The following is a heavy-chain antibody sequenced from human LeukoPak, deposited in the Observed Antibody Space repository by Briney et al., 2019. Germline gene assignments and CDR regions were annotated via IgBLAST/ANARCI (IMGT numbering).Heavy chain of an antibody. J-gene: IGHJ4*02. Sequence: ASAKVSCKASGYTFTSYAMNWVRQAPGQGLEWMGWINTNTGNPTYAQGFTGRFVFSLDTSVSTAYLQISSLKAEDTAVYYCARDQDSSSWYERDFDYWGQGTLVTVSS. CDR1: GYTFTSYA. V-gene: IGHV7-4-1*02. D-gene: IGHD6-13*01. CDR2: INTNTGNP. CDR3: ARDQDSSSWYERDFDY.